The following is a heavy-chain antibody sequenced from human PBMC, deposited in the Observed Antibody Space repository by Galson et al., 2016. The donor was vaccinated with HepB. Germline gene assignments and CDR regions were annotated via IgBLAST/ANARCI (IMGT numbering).Heavy chain of an antibody. D-gene: IGHD5-12*01. CDR2: IIPMFGTA. V-gene: IGHV1-69*13. CDR1: GGTFSSYT. CDR3: ASDMDEVVATIPTCFDP. Sequence: SVKVSCKASGGTFSSYTVSWMRQAPGQGLEWMGGIIPMFGTAHYAQRFQGRVTISADESSSTVYMEVSSLRSEDTAVYYCASDMDEVVATIPTCFDPWGQGTLVTVSS. J-gene: IGHJ5*02.